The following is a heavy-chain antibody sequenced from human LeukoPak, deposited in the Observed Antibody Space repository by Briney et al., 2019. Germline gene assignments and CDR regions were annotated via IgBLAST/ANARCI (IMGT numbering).Heavy chain of an antibody. CDR1: GFTFSSYA. J-gene: IGHJ4*02. CDR2: ISGSGGST. CDR3: MATMLRMGGNY. D-gene: IGHD5-24*01. V-gene: IGHV3-23*01. Sequence: GGSLRPSCAASGFTFSSYAMSWVRQAPGKGLEWVSAISGSGGSTYYADSVKGRFTISRDNSKNTLYLQMNSLRAEDTAVYYCMATMLRMGGNYWGQGTLVTVSS.